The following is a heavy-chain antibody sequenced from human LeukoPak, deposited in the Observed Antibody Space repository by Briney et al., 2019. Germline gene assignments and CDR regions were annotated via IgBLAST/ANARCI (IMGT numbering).Heavy chain of an antibody. V-gene: IGHV1-8*01. CDR2: MNPNSGNT. Sequence: ASVKVSCKASGYTFTSYDINWVRQATGQGLEWMGWMNPNSGNTGYAQRFQGRVTMTRNTSISTAYMELSSLRSEDTAVYYCARGRGITMVRGVIGYWGQGTLVTVSS. J-gene: IGHJ4*02. D-gene: IGHD3-10*01. CDR3: ARGRGITMVRGVIGY. CDR1: GYTFTSYD.